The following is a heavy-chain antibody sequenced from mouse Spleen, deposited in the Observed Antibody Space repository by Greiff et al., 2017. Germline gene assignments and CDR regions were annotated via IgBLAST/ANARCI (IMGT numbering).Heavy chain of an antibody. J-gene: IGHJ3*01. CDR2: IYPSDSET. Sequence: QVQLQQPGAELVRPGSSVKLSCKASGYTFTSYWMDWVKQRPGQGLEWIGNIYPSDSETHYNQKFKDKATLTVDKSSSTAYMQLSSLTSEDSAVYYCARRDDGYSRFAYWGQGTLVTVSA. CDR1: GYTFTSYW. CDR3: ARRDDGYSRFAY. D-gene: IGHD2-3*01. V-gene: IGHV1-61*01.